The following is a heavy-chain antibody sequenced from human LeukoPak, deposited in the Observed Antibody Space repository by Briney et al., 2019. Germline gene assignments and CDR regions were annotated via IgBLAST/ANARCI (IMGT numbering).Heavy chain of an antibody. Sequence: ASVKVSCKASGGTFSSYAISWVRQAPGQGLEWMGRIIPIFGTANYAQKFQGRVTITTDESTSTAYMELSSLRSEDTAVYYCARTFYDSSGYYDYWGQGTLVTVSS. V-gene: IGHV1-69*05. CDR3: ARTFYDSSGYYDY. D-gene: IGHD3-22*01. J-gene: IGHJ4*02. CDR1: GGTFSSYA. CDR2: IIPIFGTA.